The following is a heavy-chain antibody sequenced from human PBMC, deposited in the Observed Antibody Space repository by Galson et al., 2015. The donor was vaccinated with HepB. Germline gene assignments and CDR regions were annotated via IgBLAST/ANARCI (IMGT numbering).Heavy chain of an antibody. CDR2: ISAYNGNT. CDR3: ARPTKAYCSGGSCSPFDY. J-gene: IGHJ4*02. Sequence: SCKASGYTFTSYGISWLRQAPGQGLEWMGWISAYNGNTNYAQKLQGRVTMTTDTSTSTAYMELRSLRSDDTAVYYCARPTKAYCSGGSCSPFDYWGQGTLVTVSS. D-gene: IGHD2-15*01. CDR1: GYTFTSYG. V-gene: IGHV1-18*01.